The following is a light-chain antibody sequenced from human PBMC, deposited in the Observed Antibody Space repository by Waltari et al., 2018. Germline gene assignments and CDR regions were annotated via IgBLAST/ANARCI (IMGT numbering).Light chain of an antibody. J-gene: IGKJ1*01. Sequence: DIQMTQSQSSLSASVGDRVTITCRASQSISSYLNWYQQKPGKAPKLLIYAASSLQSGVPSRFSGSGSGTDFTLTISSLQPEDFATYYCQQSYSTPWTFGQGTKVEIE. CDR2: AAS. V-gene: IGKV1-39*01. CDR3: QQSYSTPWT. CDR1: QSISSY.